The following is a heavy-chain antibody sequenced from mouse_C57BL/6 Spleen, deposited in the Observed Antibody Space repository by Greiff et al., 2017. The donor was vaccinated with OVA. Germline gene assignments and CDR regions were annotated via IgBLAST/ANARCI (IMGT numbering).Heavy chain of an antibody. CDR3: TRGGPLGYFDV. CDR2: IDPETCGT. J-gene: IGHJ1*03. Sequence: QVQLQQSGAELVRPGASVTLSCKASGYTFTDYEMHWVKQTPVHGLEWIGAIDPETCGTAYNQKFKGKAILTADKSSSTAYMELRSLTSEDSAVYYCTRGGPLGYFDVWGTGTTVTVSS. CDR1: GYTFTDYE. V-gene: IGHV1-15*01.